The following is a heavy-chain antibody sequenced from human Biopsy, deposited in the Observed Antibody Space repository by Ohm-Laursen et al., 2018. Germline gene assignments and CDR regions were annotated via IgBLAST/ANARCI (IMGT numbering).Heavy chain of an antibody. CDR1: GKTFSDYQ. CDR3: ARGPCGGDCPFQYFDS. D-gene: IGHD2-21*02. CDR2: INQSGTT. Sequence: GTLSLTCTVFGKTFSDYQWSWIRQPLGKGLEWTGQINQSGTTNYNPSLKSRVSISADASKYEFSLRLTSVAAADTAAYYCARGPCGGDCPFQYFDSWGQGTLVTVSS. V-gene: IGHV4-34*01. J-gene: IGHJ4*02.